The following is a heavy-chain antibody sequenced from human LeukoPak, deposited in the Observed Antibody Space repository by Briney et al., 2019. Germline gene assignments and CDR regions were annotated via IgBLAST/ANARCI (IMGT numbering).Heavy chain of an antibody. Sequence: PGGSLRLSCAASGFTFSRHWMSWVRHAPGKGLEWVANINRDGSEKYYMDSVKGRFTISRDNAKNSLFLQMSSLRDEDSAVYYCARDFPGYCSGATCRETWFDPWGQGTLVTVSS. CDR3: ARDFPGYCSGATCRETWFDP. D-gene: IGHD2-15*01. J-gene: IGHJ5*02. V-gene: IGHV3-7*01. CDR1: GFTFSRHW. CDR2: INRDGSEK.